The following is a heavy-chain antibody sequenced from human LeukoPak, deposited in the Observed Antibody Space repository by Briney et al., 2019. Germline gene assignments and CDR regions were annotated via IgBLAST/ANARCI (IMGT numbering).Heavy chain of an antibody. CDR2: IYYSGST. CDR3: ARHGQVVVTAYHFDY. V-gene: IGHV4-59*08. CDR1: GGSISRYY. J-gene: IGHJ4*02. D-gene: IGHD2-21*02. Sequence: SETLSLTCTVSGGSISRYYWSWIRQPPGKGLEWIGYIYYSGSTNHNPSLKSRVTISVDTSKNQFSLKLSSVTAADTAVYYCARHGQVVVTAYHFDYWGQGTLVTVSS.